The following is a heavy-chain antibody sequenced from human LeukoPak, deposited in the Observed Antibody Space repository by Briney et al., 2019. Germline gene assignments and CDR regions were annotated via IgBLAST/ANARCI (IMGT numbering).Heavy chain of an antibody. CDR1: GFTFIDYY. CDR2: INPRSGGT. J-gene: IGHJ5*02. Sequence: VASVKVSCKASGFTFIDYYMHWVRQAPGQGLEWMGRINPRSGGTNYAQKFQDRVTMTRDTSISTAYMELSRLKFDDTAVFYCARGSISSGDWFDPWGQGTLATVSS. D-gene: IGHD6-6*01. V-gene: IGHV1-2*06. CDR3: ARGSISSGDWFDP.